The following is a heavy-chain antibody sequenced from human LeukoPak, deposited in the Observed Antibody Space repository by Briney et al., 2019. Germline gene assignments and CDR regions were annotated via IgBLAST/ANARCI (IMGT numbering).Heavy chain of an antibody. J-gene: IGHJ4*02. V-gene: IGHV4-4*02. D-gene: IGHD4-17*01. CDR2: IYHSGST. CDR1: GGSTSSSNW. Sequence: TPSETLSLTCAVSGGSTSSSNWWSWVRQPPGKGLEWIGEIYHSGSTNYNPSLKSRVTISLDMSKDQFSLKLSSVTAADTAVYYCGGGDMGYFDYWGQGTLVTVSS. CDR3: GGGDMGYFDY.